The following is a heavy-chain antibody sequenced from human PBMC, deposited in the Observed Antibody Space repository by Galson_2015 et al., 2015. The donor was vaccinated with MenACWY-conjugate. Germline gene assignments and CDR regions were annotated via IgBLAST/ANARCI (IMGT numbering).Heavy chain of an antibody. D-gene: IGHD3-9*01. Sequence: SLRLSCAASGFTFSDHHMDWVRQAPGKGLEWVGCIGKRGDGFTTYYAASVKGRFIVSREDSEKSLYLQMNRLKTEDTAVYYCVREWGLGRLGRGRGILVTVSS. V-gene: IGHV3-72*01. CDR2: IGKRGDGFTT. CDR1: GFTFSDHH. J-gene: IGHJ4*02. CDR3: VREWGLGRLG.